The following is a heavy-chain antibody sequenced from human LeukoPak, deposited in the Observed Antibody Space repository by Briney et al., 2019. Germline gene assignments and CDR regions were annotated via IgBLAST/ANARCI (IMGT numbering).Heavy chain of an antibody. CDR2: TYYRSKWYN. CDR3: AKDPRISGGWPFVY. V-gene: IGHV6-1*01. Sequence: SQTLSLTFASSGDSVSLNSATWYWLRQSPSRGLEWLGRTYYRSKWYNDSALSVKSRITINPDTSKNQFSLQLNSVTPEDTAVYYCAKDPRISGGWPFVYWGRGTLVTVSS. D-gene: IGHD6-19*01. CDR1: GDSVSLNSAT. J-gene: IGHJ4*02.